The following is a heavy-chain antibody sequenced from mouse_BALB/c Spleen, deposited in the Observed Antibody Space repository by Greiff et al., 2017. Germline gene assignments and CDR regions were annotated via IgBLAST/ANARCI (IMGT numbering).Heavy chain of an antibody. V-gene: IGHV1-4*01. J-gene: IGHJ2*01. Sequence: QVQLQQSGAELVRPGASVKMSCKASGYTFTSYTMHWVKQRPGQGLEWIVYINPSNGYTNYNQKFKDKATLTVDKSSSTAYMQLGSLTSEDSAVYYWARKLPDYFDYWGQGTTVTVSS. CDR1: GYTFTSYT. D-gene: IGHD5-5*01. CDR3: ARKLPDYFDY. CDR2: INPSNGYT.